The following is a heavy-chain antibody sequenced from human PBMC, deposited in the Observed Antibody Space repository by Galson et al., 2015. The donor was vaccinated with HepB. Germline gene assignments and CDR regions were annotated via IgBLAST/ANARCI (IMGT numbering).Heavy chain of an antibody. CDR2: INAGNGNT. Sequence: SVKVSCKASGYTFTTYTMHWVRQAPGQRLEYIGWINAGNGNTKYSQKFQGRVTSTRDTSASTAYMELSSLRSEDTAVYYCARTFSYYFDSSASIGGVNWFDPWGQGTLVTVSS. J-gene: IGHJ5*02. CDR1: GYTFTTYT. D-gene: IGHD3-22*01. CDR3: ARTFSYYFDSSASIGGVNWFDP. V-gene: IGHV1-3*01.